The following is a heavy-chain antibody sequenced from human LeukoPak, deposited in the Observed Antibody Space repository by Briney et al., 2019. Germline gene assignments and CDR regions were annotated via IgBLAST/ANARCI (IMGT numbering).Heavy chain of an antibody. CDR1: GFTFSSYS. J-gene: IGHJ5*02. CDR2: ISSSSNYI. CDR3: ARDLPYCSSTGCYVS. D-gene: IGHD2-2*01. Sequence: GGSLRLSCAASGFTFSSYSMNWVRQAPGKGLEWVSSISSSSNYIYYADSVKGRFTISRDNAKNSLYLQMNSLRAEDTAVYYCARDLPYCSSTGCYVSWGQGTLVTVSS. V-gene: IGHV3-21*01.